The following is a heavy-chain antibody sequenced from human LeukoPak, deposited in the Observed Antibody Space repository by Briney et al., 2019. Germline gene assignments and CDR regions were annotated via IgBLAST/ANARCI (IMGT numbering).Heavy chain of an antibody. CDR2: IVVGSGNT. CDR1: GFTFTSSA. J-gene: IGHJ3*02. CDR3: AAGGHYDSSGTFDAFDI. Sequence: SVKVSCKASGFTFTSSAMQWVRQARGQRLEWIGWIVVGSGNTNYAQKFQERVTITRDMSTSTAYMELSSLRSEDTAVYYCAAGGHYDSSGTFDAFDIWGQGTMVTVSS. D-gene: IGHD3-22*01. V-gene: IGHV1-58*02.